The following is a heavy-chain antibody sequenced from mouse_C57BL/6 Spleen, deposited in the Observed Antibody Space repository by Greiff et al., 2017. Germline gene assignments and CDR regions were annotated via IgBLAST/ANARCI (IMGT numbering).Heavy chain of an antibody. J-gene: IGHJ4*01. CDR2: IYPGSGNT. V-gene: IGHV1-76*01. D-gene: IGHD2-1*01. CDR3: ARYPYYGNPGWYAMDY. Sequence: VQLQESGAELVRPGASVKLSCKASGYTFTDYYINWVKQRPGQGLEWIARIYPGSGNTYYNEKFKGKATLTAEKSSSTAYMQLSSLTSEDSAVYFCARYPYYGNPGWYAMDYWGQGTSVTVSS. CDR1: GYTFTDYY.